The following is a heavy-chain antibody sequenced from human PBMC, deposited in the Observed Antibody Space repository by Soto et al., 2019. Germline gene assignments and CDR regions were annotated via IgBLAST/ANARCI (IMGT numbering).Heavy chain of an antibody. Sequence: GASVKVSCKASGYSXTXYGISWVRQAPGQGLEWMGWISAYNGNTNYAQKLQGRVTMTTDTSTSTAYMELRSLRSDDTAVYYCARDLVDTAMVTSFQFDYWGQGTLVTVSS. CDR1: GYSXTXYG. CDR2: ISAYNGNT. D-gene: IGHD5-18*01. J-gene: IGHJ4*02. CDR3: ARDLVDTAMVTSFQFDY. V-gene: IGHV1-18*01.